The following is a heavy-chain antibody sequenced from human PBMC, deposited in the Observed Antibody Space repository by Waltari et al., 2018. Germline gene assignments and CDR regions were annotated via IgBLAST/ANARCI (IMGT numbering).Heavy chain of an antibody. J-gene: IGHJ5*02. CDR2: INTGGNT. Sequence: QVQLQESGPGLVKTSETLSLTCTVSGGSLSTYYLTWLRQPAGKGLEWIGRINTGGNTNHNPSLKSRVTMSVDTSKNQFSLTLSAVTAADTAVYYCAREVGGSRWFDPWGQGTLVTVSS. V-gene: IGHV4-4*07. CDR3: AREVGGSRWFDP. D-gene: IGHD3-16*01. CDR1: GGSLSTYY.